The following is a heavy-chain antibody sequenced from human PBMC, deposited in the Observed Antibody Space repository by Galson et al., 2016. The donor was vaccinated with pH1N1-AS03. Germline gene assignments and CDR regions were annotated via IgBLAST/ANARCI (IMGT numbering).Heavy chain of an antibody. CDR3: VAYGSGTQAYFDY. CDR1: GYTFTRYY. D-gene: IGHD3-10*01. V-gene: IGHV1-46*01. Sequence: SVKVSCKASGYTFTRYYMHWVRQAPGQGLEWMGVIDPSGGGTTYAQKFHGRVTMTRDTSTTTAHMELSSLRSEATAIYYCVAYGSGTQAYFDYWGQGTLVTVSS. J-gene: IGHJ4*02. CDR2: IDPSGGGT.